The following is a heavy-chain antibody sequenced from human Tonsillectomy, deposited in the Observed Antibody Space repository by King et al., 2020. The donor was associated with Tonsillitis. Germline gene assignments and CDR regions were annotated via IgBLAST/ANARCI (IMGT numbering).Heavy chain of an antibody. V-gene: IGHV3-15*01. Sequence: VQLVESGGGLVKPGGSLRLSCAASGFTFSNAWMSWVRQAPGKGLEWVGRIKSKTDGGTTDYAAPVKGRFTISRDDSKNTLYLQMNSLKTEDTAVYYWTTVGRHDYGDYRAVDYWAQGTVDTVSA. CDR1: GFTFSNAW. D-gene: IGHD4-17*01. CDR2: IKSKTDGGTT. CDR3: TTVGRHDYGDYRAVDY. J-gene: IGHJ4*02.